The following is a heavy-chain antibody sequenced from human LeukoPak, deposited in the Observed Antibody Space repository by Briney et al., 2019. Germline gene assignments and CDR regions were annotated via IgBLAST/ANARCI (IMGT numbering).Heavy chain of an antibody. D-gene: IGHD2-2*01. CDR1: GYFISSGYE. J-gene: IGHJ5*02. Sequence: SETMSFTCVVSGYFISSGYEWAWNRQCKGKGLEWIICIYHTGSAHYNPSLQSRVTISVDTSNNQFSLRLNSVTAADTAIYYCARDPRWLTPDCTSTSCYENYFDPWGQGTLVTVSS. CDR3: ARDPRWLTPDCTSTSCYENYFDP. CDR2: IYHTGSA. V-gene: IGHV4-38-2*02.